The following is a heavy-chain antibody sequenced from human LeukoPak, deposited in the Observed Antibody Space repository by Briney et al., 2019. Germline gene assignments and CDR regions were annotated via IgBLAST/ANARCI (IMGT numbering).Heavy chain of an antibody. CDR2: IIICGGST. CDR1: GFTFSSYS. V-gene: IGHV3-23*01. J-gene: IGHJ3*02. CDR3: AKGSQVGATTEGAFDI. Sequence: GGSLRLSCAASGFTFSSYSMNWVRQAPGKGLEWVSSIIICGGSTYYADSVKGRFTISRDNSKNTLYLQMNSLRAEDTAVYYCAKGSQVGATTEGAFDIWGQGTMVTVSS. D-gene: IGHD1-26*01.